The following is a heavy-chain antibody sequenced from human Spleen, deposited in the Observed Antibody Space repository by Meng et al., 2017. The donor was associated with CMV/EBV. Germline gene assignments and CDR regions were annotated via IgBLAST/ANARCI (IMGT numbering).Heavy chain of an antibody. J-gene: IGHJ6*02. CDR1: GFTFKNFA. CDR3: ARAYCSSTSCYTRLGMDV. CDR2: ISSSSSYI. V-gene: IGHV3-21*01. Sequence: GESLKISCAASGFTFKNFAMSWVRQAPGKGLEWVSSISSSSSYIYYADSVKGRFTISRDNAKNTLYLQMNSLRAEDTAVYYCARAYCSSTSCYTRLGMDVWGQGTTVTVSS. D-gene: IGHD2-2*02.